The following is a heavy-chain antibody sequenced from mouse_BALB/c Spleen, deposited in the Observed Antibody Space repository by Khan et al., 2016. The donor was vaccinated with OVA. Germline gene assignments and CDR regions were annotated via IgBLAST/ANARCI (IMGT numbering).Heavy chain of an antibody. D-gene: IGHD1-3*01. J-gene: IGHJ2*01. Sequence: QVQLKESGPGLVAPSQSLSITCTVSGFSLTSYGVHWVRQPPGQGLEWLGVIWAGGSTNYYSALMSRLSISKENSKSQVVLKMDDLQSSDTAKYYFARLEDIWGQGTTLTVSS. V-gene: IGHV2-9*02. CDR3: ARLEDI. CDR2: IWAGGST. CDR1: GFSLTSYG.